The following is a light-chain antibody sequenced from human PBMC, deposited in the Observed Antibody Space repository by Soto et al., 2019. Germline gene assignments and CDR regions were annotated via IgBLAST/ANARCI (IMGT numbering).Light chain of an antibody. Sequence: EIVLTQSPGTLSLSPGERATLSCRASQSVGSSYLAWYQQKPGQAPRLLIYGASSRATGIPDRFSGGGSGTDFTLTVSRLETEDFAVYYCQQYAGSPWTFGQGTKVEIK. CDR1: QSVGSSY. J-gene: IGKJ1*01. CDR3: QQYAGSPWT. CDR2: GAS. V-gene: IGKV3-20*01.